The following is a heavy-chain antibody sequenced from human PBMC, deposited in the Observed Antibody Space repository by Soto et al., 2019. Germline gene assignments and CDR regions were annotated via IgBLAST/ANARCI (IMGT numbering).Heavy chain of an antibody. D-gene: IGHD4-17*01. Sequence: SETLSLTCAVSGGSISSSNWWSWVRQPPGKGLEWIGEIYHSGSTNYNPSLKSRVTISVDKSKNQFSLKLSSVTAADTAVYYCASADYGDYPDNWFDPWGQGTLVTVPQ. CDR3: ASADYGDYPDNWFDP. CDR2: IYHSGST. CDR1: GGSISSSNW. J-gene: IGHJ5*02. V-gene: IGHV4-4*02.